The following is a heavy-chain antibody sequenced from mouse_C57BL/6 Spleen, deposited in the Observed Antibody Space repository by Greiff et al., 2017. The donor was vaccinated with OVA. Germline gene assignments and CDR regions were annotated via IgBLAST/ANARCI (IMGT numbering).Heavy chain of an antibody. CDR2: IYPGDGDT. V-gene: IGHV1-82*01. CDR3: ARTHYYGSSYGGFDY. Sequence: LVESGPELVKPGASVKISCKASGYAFSSSWMNWVKQRPGKGLEWIGRIYPGDGDTNYNGKFKGKATLTADKSSSTAYMQLSSLTSEDSAVYFCARTHYYGSSYGGFDYWGQGTTLTVSS. D-gene: IGHD1-1*01. J-gene: IGHJ2*01. CDR1: GYAFSSSW.